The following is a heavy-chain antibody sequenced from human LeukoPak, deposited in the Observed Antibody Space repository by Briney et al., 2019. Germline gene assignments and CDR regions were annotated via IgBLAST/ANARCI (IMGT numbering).Heavy chain of an antibody. V-gene: IGHV1-2*02. J-gene: IGHJ5*02. CDR1: GYIFNAYY. CDR3: ARTVVAATPDYNWFDP. D-gene: IGHD2-15*01. Sequence: ASVKVSCTASGYIFNAYYIHWVRQAPGQGLEWMGWINPNSGGTNYAQKFQGRVTMTRDTSISTANMELSRLRSDDTAVYYCARTVVAATPDYNWFDPWGQGTLVTVSS. CDR2: INPNSGGT.